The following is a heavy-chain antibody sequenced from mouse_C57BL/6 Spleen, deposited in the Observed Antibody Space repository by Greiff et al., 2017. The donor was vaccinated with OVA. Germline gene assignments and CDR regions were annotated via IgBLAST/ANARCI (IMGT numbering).Heavy chain of an antibody. CDR1: GYTFTSYW. V-gene: IGHV1-7*01. CDR3: GNWEGFAY. Sequence: VQLQQSGAELVKPGASVKLSCKASGYTFTSYWMHWVKQRPGQGLEWIGFINPSSGYTKYNQKFKDKATLTADKSSSTANMQLGSLKYEDSAVYYCGNWEGFAYWGQGTLVTVSA. D-gene: IGHD4-1*01. J-gene: IGHJ3*01. CDR2: INPSSGYT.